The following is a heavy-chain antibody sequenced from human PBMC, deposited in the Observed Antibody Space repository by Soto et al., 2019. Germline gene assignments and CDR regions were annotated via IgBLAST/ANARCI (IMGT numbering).Heavy chain of an antibody. CDR1: GVSISSGGYS. V-gene: IGHV4-30-2*01. D-gene: IGHD3-3*01. CDR2: IYHTGIT. Sequence: QLQLQESGSGLVEPSQTLSLTCVVSGVSISSGGYSWSWVRQPPGKGLEWIGYIYHTGITNYNPSFGSRVNISVDTSENQFSLRLSSVTAADTAIYYCARGGHYRTGALDEWGQGTKVTVSS. CDR3: ARGGHYRTGALDE. J-gene: IGHJ3*01.